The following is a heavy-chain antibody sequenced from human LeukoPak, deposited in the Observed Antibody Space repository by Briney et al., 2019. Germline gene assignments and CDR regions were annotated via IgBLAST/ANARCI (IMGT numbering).Heavy chain of an antibody. CDR2: ISSSGSTI. J-gene: IGHJ4*02. CDR3: ARVRDYYDSSGYYY. Sequence: GGSLRLSCAASGFTFSDYYMSWIRQAPGKGLEWVSYISSSGSTIYYADSVKGRFTVSRDNAKNSLYLQMNSLRAEDTAVYYCARVRDYYDSSGYYYWGQGTLVTVSS. V-gene: IGHV3-11*01. D-gene: IGHD3-22*01. CDR1: GFTFSDYY.